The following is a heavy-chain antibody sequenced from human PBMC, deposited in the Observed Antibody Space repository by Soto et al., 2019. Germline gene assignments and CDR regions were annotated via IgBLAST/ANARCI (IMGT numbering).Heavy chain of an antibody. CDR1: RYRFTSYW. J-gene: IGHJ5*02. D-gene: IGHD3-22*01. CDR2: IFPSDSDT. Sequence: GESLKISCRTSRYRFTSYWIAWVLHMPGKGLEWMGIIFPSDSDTRYSPSFQGQVTISADRSTSTVFLQWASLKASDTAVYFCARKDKSGYFNWFDPWGRGTLVTVSS. CDR3: ARKDKSGYFNWFDP. V-gene: IGHV5-51*01.